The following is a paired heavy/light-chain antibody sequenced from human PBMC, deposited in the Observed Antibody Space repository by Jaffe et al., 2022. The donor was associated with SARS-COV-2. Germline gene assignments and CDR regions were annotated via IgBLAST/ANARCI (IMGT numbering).Heavy chain of an antibody. V-gene: IGHV3-30-3*01. Sequence: VQLVESGGGVVQPGRSLRLSCAASGFTFRSYAMHWVRQAPGKGLEWVAVISYDGSNKYYADSVMGRFTISRDSSKSTLYLQMNSLRSEDTAVYFCAREDGEAGYILNSWGQGTLVTVSS. CDR3: AREDGEAGYILNS. D-gene: IGHD5-12*01. J-gene: IGHJ4*02. CDR2: ISYDGSNK. CDR1: GFTFRSYA.
Light chain of an antibody. J-gene: IGLJ2*01. CDR2: EVS. CDR1: SSDIGGYDY. V-gene: IGLV2-14*01. Sequence: QSALTQPASVSGSPGQSITISCTGTSSDIGGYDYVSWYQQHPGKGPQLIVYEVSYRPSRVSSRFSGSKSGNAASLTISGLQAEDEADYYCSSYTSRSTLIFGGGTKLTVL. CDR3: SSYTSRSTLI.